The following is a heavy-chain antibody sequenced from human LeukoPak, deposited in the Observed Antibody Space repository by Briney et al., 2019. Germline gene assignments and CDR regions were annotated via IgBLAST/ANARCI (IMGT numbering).Heavy chain of an antibody. CDR2: IHPGDSDT. CDR1: GYSFTSYW. V-gene: IGHV5-51*01. Sequence: VESLKISCQSTGYSFTSYWIGWVRQMPGKGLEWMGIIHPGDSDTRNSPSFQGQVCISADKSISTAYLQWSSLKASDTAKYYCARRNYYDRSGYFDYWGQGTLVTVSS. D-gene: IGHD3-22*01. CDR3: ARRNYYDRSGYFDY. J-gene: IGHJ4*02.